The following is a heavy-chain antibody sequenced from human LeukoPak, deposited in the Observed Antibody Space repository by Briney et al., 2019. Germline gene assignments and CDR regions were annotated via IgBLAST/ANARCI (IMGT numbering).Heavy chain of an antibody. CDR2: IYHSGST. Sequence: SETLSLTCAVSGGSISSGGYSWSWIRQPPGKGLEWIGYIYHSGSTNYNPSLKSRVTISVDRSKNQFSLKLSSVTAAGTAVYYCARDHYDYWGQGTLVTVSS. V-gene: IGHV4-30-2*01. CDR1: GGSISSGGYS. CDR3: ARDHYDY. J-gene: IGHJ4*02.